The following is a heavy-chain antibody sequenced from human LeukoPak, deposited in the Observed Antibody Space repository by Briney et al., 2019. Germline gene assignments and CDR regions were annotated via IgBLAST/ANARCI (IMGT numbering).Heavy chain of an antibody. J-gene: IGHJ6*02. CDR2: INPNSGGT. V-gene: IGHV1-2*02. D-gene: IGHD3-22*01. Sequence: GASVKVSCKASGYTFTGYYMHWVRRAPGQGLEWMGWINPNSGGTNYAQKFQGRVTMTRDTSITTGYMGLTRLRSDDTAVYYCAGGITTRHFYYGLDVWGQGTTVTVSS. CDR1: GYTFTGYY. CDR3: AGGITTRHFYYGLDV.